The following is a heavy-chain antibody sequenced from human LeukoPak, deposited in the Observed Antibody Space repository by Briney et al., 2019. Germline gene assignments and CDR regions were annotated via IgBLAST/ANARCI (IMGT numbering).Heavy chain of an antibody. J-gene: IGHJ3*02. CDR3: ATHCSSISCSLATFDI. CDR2: IKQDGSEK. V-gene: IGHV3-7*01. Sequence: GGSLRLSCAASQFTFTKYWMSWVRQAPGKGPEWVASIKQDGSEKSYVDSVKGRFTISRDNARTSLSLQMNSLRAEDTAVYYCATHCSSISCSLATFDIWGQGTMVTVSS. CDR1: QFTFTKYW. D-gene: IGHD2-2*01.